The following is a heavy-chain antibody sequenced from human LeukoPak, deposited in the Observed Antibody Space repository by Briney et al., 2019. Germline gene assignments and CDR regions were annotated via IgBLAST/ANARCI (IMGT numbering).Heavy chain of an antibody. CDR3: ARGLFLGGVTRGRNWFDP. Sequence: SETLSLTCTVSGGSISSYYWSWIRQPPGKGLEWIGYIYYSGSTNYNPSLKSRVTISVDTSKNQFSLKLSSVTAADTAVYYCARGLFLGGVTRGRNWFDPWGQGTLVTVSS. D-gene: IGHD3-10*01. J-gene: IGHJ5*02. V-gene: IGHV4-59*12. CDR1: GGSISSYY. CDR2: IYYSGST.